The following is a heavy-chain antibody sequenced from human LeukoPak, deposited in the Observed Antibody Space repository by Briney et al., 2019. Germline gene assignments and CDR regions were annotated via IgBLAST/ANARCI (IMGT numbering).Heavy chain of an antibody. Sequence: GGSLRLSRAASGFTFTGHAMTWVRQAPGKGLEWVAVISGSGGTTYYADSVKGRFIISRDNSKNTLYLQMNSLTGADTALYYCAKDRYGDYSFEHWGQGALVAVSS. CDR1: GFTFTGHA. J-gene: IGHJ4*02. CDR2: ISGSGGTT. CDR3: AKDRYGDYSFEH. V-gene: IGHV3-23*01. D-gene: IGHD4-17*01.